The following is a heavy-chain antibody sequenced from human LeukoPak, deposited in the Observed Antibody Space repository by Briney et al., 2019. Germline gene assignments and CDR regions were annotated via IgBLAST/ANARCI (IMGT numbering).Heavy chain of an antibody. J-gene: IGHJ6*04. Sequence: PGGSLRLSCAASGFTFSNYAMNWDRQAPGKGLEWVSAISGSGGSTYYAVSVKGRFTISRDNSKNTLYLQMNSLRAEDTAVYYCAELGITMNGGVWGKGTTVTISS. V-gene: IGHV3-23*01. CDR3: AELGITMNGGV. D-gene: IGHD3-10*02. CDR1: GFTFSNYA. CDR2: ISGSGGST.